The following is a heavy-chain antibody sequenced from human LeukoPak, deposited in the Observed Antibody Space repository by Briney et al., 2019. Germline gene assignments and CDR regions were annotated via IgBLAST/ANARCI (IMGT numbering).Heavy chain of an antibody. CDR1: GYTFTGYY. V-gene: IGHV1-2*02. CDR3: ARNPTLENDAFDI. Sequence: RASVKVSCKASGYTFTGYYMHWVRQAPGQGLEWMGWINPNSGGTNYAQKFQGRVTMTRDTSISTAYMELSRLRSDDTAVYYCARNPTLENDAFDIWGQGTMVTVSS. D-gene: IGHD5-24*01. CDR2: INPNSGGT. J-gene: IGHJ3*02.